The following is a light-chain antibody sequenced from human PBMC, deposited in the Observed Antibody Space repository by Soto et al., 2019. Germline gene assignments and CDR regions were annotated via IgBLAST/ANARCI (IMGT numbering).Light chain of an antibody. J-gene: IGKJ1*01. Sequence: DIQITQSPSTQSASVGDRVTIACRSSQSIDRWLAWYQQRPEKAPKLLIFDASTLERGVPSRFSGSGSGTEFTLTISTLQPDDFATFYCQQYTSYSRTFGQGTKVDTK. V-gene: IGKV1-5*01. CDR1: QSIDRW. CDR3: QQYTSYSRT. CDR2: DAS.